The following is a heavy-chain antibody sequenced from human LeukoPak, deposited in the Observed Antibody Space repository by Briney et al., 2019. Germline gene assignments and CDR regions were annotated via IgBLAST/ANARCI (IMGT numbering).Heavy chain of an antibody. Sequence: SETLSLTCGVSGYPINNAYYWVWIRPPPGKGLEWIGSLYHPDSTYYNPSLKSRVTMSVDTSRNQFSLRLSVVTAADTAVYYCARQYDSYFYYYLDLWGTGTTVTVPS. J-gene: IGHJ6*03. CDR1: GYPINNAYY. V-gene: IGHV4-38-2*01. CDR3: ARQYDSYFYYYLDL. CDR2: LYHPDST. D-gene: IGHD2-2*01.